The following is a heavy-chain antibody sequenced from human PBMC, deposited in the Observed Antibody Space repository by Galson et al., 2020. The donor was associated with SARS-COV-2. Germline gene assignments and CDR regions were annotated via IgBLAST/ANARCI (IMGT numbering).Heavy chain of an antibody. CDR1: GYTFTSYA. D-gene: IGHD3-16*01. Sequence: ASVKVTCKASGYTFTSYAVHWVRQAPGQSLEWMGWINAGNGNTKYSQRFQGRVTITRDTSASTAYMDLSSLTSEDTAVYYCARGGSGNQITSNWGQGTLVTVSS. CDR3: ARGGSGNQITSN. V-gene: IGHV1-3*01. CDR2: INAGNGNT. J-gene: IGHJ4*02.